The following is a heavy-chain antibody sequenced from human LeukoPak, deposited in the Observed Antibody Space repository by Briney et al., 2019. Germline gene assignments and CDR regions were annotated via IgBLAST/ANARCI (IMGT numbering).Heavy chain of an antibody. CDR2: IYSGGST. V-gene: IGHV3-53*01. Sequence: PGGSLRLSCAASGFTVSSNYMSWVRQAPGKGLEWVSVIYSGGSTYYADSVKGRFTISRDNSKNTLYLQMNSLRAEDTAVYYCARDSDYGDYCYYGMDVWGQGTTVTVSS. CDR1: GFTVSSNY. J-gene: IGHJ6*02. CDR3: ARDSDYGDYCYYGMDV. D-gene: IGHD4-17*01.